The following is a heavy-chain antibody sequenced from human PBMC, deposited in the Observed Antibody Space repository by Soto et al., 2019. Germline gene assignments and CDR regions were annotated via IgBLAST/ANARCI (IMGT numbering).Heavy chain of an antibody. J-gene: IGHJ3*02. D-gene: IGHD5-12*01. CDR1: GGSVSGGAYY. Sequence: PSETLSLTCTVSGGSVSGGAYYWTWIRQRPGKGLEWIGYIYYSRSTYYSPSLKSRLSISLDTSKNQFSLRLSSVTAADTAMYYCARARLRAVYAFDIWGQGTMVTVSS. CDR2: IYYSRST. CDR3: ARARLRAVYAFDI. V-gene: IGHV4-31*03.